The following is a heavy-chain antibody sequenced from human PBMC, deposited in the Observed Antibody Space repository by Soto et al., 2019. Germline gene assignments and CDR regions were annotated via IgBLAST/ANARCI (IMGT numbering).Heavy chain of an antibody. V-gene: IGHV4-30-2*01. CDR3: ASGRCLRYYYFDY. CDR1: GGSISSGGYS. J-gene: IGHJ4*02. CDR2: IYHSGST. D-gene: IGHD2-15*01. Sequence: SETLSLTCAVSGGSISSGGYSWSWIRQPPGKGLEWIGYIYHSGSTYYNPSLKSRATISVDRSKNPFSVKLSCVSFVDTAVYYCASGRCLRYYYFDYWGQGTLVTVSS.